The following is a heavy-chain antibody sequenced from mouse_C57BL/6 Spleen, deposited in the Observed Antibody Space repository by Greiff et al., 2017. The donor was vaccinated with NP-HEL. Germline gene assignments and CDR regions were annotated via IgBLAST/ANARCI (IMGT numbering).Heavy chain of an antibody. CDR3: ARYYDYDEYYAMDY. CDR2: INPNNGGT. V-gene: IGHV1-26*01. CDR1: GYTFTDYY. D-gene: IGHD2-4*01. Sequence: EVQLQQSGPELVKPGASVKISCKASGYTFTDYYMNWVKQSHGKSLEWIGDINPNNGGTSYNQKFKGKATLTVDKSSSTAYMELRSLTSEDSAVYYCARYYDYDEYYAMDYWGQGTSVTVSS. J-gene: IGHJ4*01.